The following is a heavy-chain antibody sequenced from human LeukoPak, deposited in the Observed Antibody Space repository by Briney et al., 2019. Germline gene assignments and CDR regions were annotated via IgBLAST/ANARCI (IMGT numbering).Heavy chain of an antibody. V-gene: IGHV4-4*02. CDR1: GGSISSSNW. J-gene: IGHJ6*03. CDR2: IYHSGST. CDR3: AREATPSYYYYYMDV. Sequence: SETLSLTCAVSGGSISSSNWWSWVRQPPGKGLEWIGEIYHSGSTNYNPSLKSRVTISVDKSKNQFSLKLSSVTAADTAVYYCAREATPSYYYYYMDVWGKGTTVTVSS.